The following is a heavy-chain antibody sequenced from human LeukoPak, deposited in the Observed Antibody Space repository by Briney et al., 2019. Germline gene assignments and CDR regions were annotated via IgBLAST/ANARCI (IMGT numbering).Heavy chain of an antibody. CDR3: ARGRYSFGY. V-gene: IGHV4-34*01. J-gene: IGHJ4*02. CDR1: GGSFSGYY. CDR2: INHSGST. Sequence: PSETLSLTCAVYGGSFSGYYWSWIRQPPGKGLEWIGEINHSGSTNYNPSLKSRVTISVDTSKNQFSLNLSSGTAADTAVYFCARGRYSFGYWGQGTLVTVSS. D-gene: IGHD5-18*01.